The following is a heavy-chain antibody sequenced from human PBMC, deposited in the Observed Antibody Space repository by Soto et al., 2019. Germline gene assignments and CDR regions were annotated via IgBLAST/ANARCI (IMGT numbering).Heavy chain of an antibody. CDR1: GDSVSSYF. D-gene: IGHD2-2*01. Sequence: QVQLQESGPGLVKPSETLSLTCTVSGDSVSSYFWSWIRQPPGKGLEWIGHIYYTGSTNYNPSLKSRVTVALDTSNNQCTLRLTSVTAADTAVYYCARGRGFCSSTRCRGYFDNWGQGALVTVSS. CDR2: IYYTGST. J-gene: IGHJ4*02. CDR3: ARGRGFCSSTRCRGYFDN. V-gene: IGHV4-59*02.